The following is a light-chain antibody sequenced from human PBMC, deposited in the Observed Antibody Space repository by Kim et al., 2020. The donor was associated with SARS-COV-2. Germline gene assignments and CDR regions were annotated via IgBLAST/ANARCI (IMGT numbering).Light chain of an antibody. V-gene: IGKV3D-20*01. CDR2: DAS. CDR1: QSLGSN. Sequence: SLSPGERATLSCGASQSLGSNLAWYQQKPGLAPRLLIYDASSRATGIPDRFSGSGSGTDFTLTISRLEPEDFAVYYCQQYGSAPLTFGGGTKLEI. J-gene: IGKJ4*01. CDR3: QQYGSAPLT.